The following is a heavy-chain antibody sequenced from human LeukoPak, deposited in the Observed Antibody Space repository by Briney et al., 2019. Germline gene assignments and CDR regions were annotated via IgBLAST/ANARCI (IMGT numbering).Heavy chain of an antibody. D-gene: IGHD3-10*01. V-gene: IGHV4-34*01. J-gene: IGHJ4*02. CDR2: INHSGST. CDR1: GGSLSGYY. CDR3: ARGFYGSGSYYGY. Sequence: SETLSLTCAVYGGSLSGYYWSWIRQPPGKGLEWIGEINHSGSTNYNPSLKSRVTISVDTSKNQFSLKLSSVTAADTAVYYCARGFYGSGSYYGYWGQGTLVTVSS.